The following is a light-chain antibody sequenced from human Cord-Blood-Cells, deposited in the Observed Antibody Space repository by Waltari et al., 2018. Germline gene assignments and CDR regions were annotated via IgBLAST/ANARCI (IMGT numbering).Light chain of an antibody. Sequence: QSALTQPASVSGSPGQSFPISCTGTSSDVGIYNILSWYQPHPGKAPKLMIYEGSKRPSGVSNRFSGSKSGNTASLTISGLQAEDEADYYCCSYAGSSTLVFGGGTKLTVL. CDR3: CSYAGSSTLV. V-gene: IGLV2-23*01. CDR2: EGS. J-gene: IGLJ2*01. CDR1: SSDVGIYNI.